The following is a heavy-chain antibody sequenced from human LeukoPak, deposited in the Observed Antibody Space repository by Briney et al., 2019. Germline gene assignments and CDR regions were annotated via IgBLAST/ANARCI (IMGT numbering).Heavy chain of an antibody. CDR1: GGTFSSYA. V-gene: IGHV1-69*06. CDR2: IIPIFGTA. Sequence: SVTVSCKASGGTFSSYAISWVRQAPGQGLEWMGGIIPIFGTANYAQKFQGRVTITADKSTSTAYMELSSLRSEDTAVYYCASGGIYYGAAFDFWGQGSLVTVSA. J-gene: IGHJ4*02. D-gene: IGHD1-26*01. CDR3: ASGGIYYGAAFDF.